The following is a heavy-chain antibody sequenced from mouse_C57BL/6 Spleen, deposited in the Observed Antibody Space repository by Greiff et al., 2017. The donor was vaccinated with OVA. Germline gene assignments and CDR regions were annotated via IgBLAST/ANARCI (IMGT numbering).Heavy chain of an antibody. J-gene: IGHJ3*01. CDR1: GFTFSDYG. V-gene: IGHV5-17*01. CDR3: ARQHAY. Sequence: EVKLVESGGGLAKPGGSLKLSCAASGFTFSDYGMHWVRQAPEKGLEWVAYISSGSSTIYYADTVKGRFTISRDNAKNTLFLQMTSLRSEDTAMYYCARQHAYWGQGTLVTVSA. CDR2: ISSGSSTI.